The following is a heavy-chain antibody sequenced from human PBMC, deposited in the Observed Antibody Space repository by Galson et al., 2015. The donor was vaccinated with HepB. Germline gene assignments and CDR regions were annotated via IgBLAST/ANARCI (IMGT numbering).Heavy chain of an antibody. J-gene: IGHJ4*02. CDR2: ISWNNGSI. V-gene: IGHV3-9*01. CDR1: GFTFDDYA. Sequence: SLRLSCAASGFTFDDYAMHWVRQAPGKGLEWVSGISWNNGSIAHADSVKGRFTISRDNAKNSLYLQMNSLRPEDTALYYCAKGPYGSGSYYFFDYWGQGTLVTVSS. D-gene: IGHD3-10*01. CDR3: AKGPYGSGSYYFFDY.